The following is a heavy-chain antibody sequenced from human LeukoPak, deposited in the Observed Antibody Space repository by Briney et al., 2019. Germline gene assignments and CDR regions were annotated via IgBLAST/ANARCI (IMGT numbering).Heavy chain of an antibody. CDR3: ARLYGAAGYWYFDL. CDR1: GVSISSYY. J-gene: IGHJ2*01. D-gene: IGHD6-13*01. V-gene: IGHV4-59*08. CDR2: IYYSGST. Sequence: PSETLSLTCTVSGVSISSYYWSWIRQPPGKGLEWIGYIYYSGSTNYNPSLKSRVTISVDTSKNQFSLKLSSVTAADTAVYYCARLYGAAGYWYFDLWGRGTLVTVSS.